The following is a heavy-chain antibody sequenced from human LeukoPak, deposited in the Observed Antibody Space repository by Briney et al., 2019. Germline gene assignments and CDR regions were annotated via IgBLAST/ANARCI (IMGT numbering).Heavy chain of an antibody. CDR1: GFTFSFYA. V-gene: IGHV3-23*01. Sequence: PGGSLRLSCATSGFTFSFYAMSWVRQAPGKGLEWVSIINGSGDRTYYAGSVKGRFTVSRDNSENTLYMQMKSLRAEDTAVYYCVSQTYSGSDRYYFDYWGQGTLVTVSS. CDR2: INGSGDRT. J-gene: IGHJ4*02. D-gene: IGHD1-26*01. CDR3: VSQTYSGSDRYYFDY.